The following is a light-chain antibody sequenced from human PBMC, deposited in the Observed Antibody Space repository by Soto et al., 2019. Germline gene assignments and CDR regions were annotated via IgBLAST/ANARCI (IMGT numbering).Light chain of an antibody. J-gene: IGKJ4*01. Sequence: EIVLTQSPDTLSLSPGESATLSCRASQSVSRYLAWYQQKPGQAPRLLIYDASTRATGIPVRFRGSGSGTEFTLTISSLQSEDSAVYYCHQYNNWLALTFGGGTKVEIK. V-gene: IGKV3-15*01. CDR2: DAS. CDR3: HQYNNWLALT. CDR1: QSVSRY.